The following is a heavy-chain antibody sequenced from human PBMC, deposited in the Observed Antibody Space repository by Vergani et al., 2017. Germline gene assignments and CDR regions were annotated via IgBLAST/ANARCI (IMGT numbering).Heavy chain of an antibody. CDR2: IYYSGST. CDR1: GGSVSSGSYY. CDR3: ARGRGPLGY. V-gene: IGHV4-61*10. D-gene: IGHD5-12*01. Sequence: QVQLQESGPGLVKPSETLSLTCTVSGGSVSSGSYYWSWIRQPAGKGLEWIGYIYYSGSTNYNPSLKSRVPISVDTSKNQFSLKLSSVTAADTAVYYCARGRGPLGYWGQGTLVTVSS. J-gene: IGHJ4*02.